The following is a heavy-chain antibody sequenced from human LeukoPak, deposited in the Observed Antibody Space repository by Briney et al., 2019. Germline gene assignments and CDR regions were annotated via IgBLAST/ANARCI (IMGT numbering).Heavy chain of an antibody. Sequence: SETLSLTCTVSGGSISSGDYYWSWIRQPPGKGPEWIGYIYYSGSTYYNPSLKSRVTMSVDTSKNQFSLKLSSVTAADTAVYYCAREAFFGDLDYWGQGTLVTVSS. CDR1: GGSISSGDYY. V-gene: IGHV4-30-4*01. CDR3: AREAFFGDLDY. CDR2: IYYSGST. J-gene: IGHJ4*02. D-gene: IGHD3-10*01.